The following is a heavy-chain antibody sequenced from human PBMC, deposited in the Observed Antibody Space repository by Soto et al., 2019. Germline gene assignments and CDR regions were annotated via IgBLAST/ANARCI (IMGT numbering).Heavy chain of an antibody. CDR1: GFTFTSSA. Sequence: SVKVSCKASGFTFTSSAVQWVRQARGQRLEWIGWIVVGSGNTNYAQKFQERVTITRDMSTSTAYMELSSLRSEDTAVYYCAAAPPRDSYYYDSSGYPGYWGQGTLVTVSS. V-gene: IGHV1-58*01. CDR3: AAAPPRDSYYYDSSGYPGY. J-gene: IGHJ4*02. D-gene: IGHD3-22*01. CDR2: IVVGSGNT.